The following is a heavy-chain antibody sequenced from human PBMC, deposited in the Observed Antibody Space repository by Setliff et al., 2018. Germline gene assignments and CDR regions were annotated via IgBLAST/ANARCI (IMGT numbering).Heavy chain of an antibody. CDR1: GGTFSNYD. Sequence: SVKVSCKASGGTFSNYDISWVRQAPGQGLEWMGGIIPIFGTTNYAQRFQGRVTITTDESTSTAYMELSSLRSEDTAVYYCARERGDIVTTTSYYYYLDVWGNGTTVTVSS. D-gene: IGHD5-12*01. CDR3: ARERGDIVTTTSYYYYLDV. V-gene: IGHV1-69*05. J-gene: IGHJ6*03. CDR2: IIPIFGTT.